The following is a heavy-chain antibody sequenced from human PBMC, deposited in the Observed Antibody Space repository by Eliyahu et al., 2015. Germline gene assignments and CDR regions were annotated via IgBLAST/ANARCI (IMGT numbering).Heavy chain of an antibody. V-gene: IGHV3-23*01. CDR3: VKERVGSPGGGDV. CDR1: GFTFSNYA. CDR2: IASGGTT. J-gene: IGHJ3*01. D-gene: IGHD1-26*01. Sequence: EVQLLESGGGLVQPGGSLRLXCLVSGFTFSNYALSWVRQAPGRGLEWVSSIASGGTTYYLDSVRGRFTISRDNSKNTLFLQMNSLTVEDTAVYSCVKERVGSPGGGDVWGQGTMVTVSS.